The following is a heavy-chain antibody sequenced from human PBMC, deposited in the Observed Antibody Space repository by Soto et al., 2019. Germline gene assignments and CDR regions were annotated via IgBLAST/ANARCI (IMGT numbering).Heavy chain of an antibody. CDR2: MSNTGSS. D-gene: IGHD6-19*01. CDR3: ARGGAGTKVDF. Sequence: QVQLQESGPGLVKPSQTLSLTCTVSGGSISSGGYYWSGIRQHPGEGLEWIAFMSNTGSSSYTPSLKSRVTTSLHTSTNQFSLNLMSATAADTAIYYCARGGAGTKVDFWGQGTLVTVSS. V-gene: IGHV4-31*03. J-gene: IGHJ4*02. CDR1: GGSISSGGYY.